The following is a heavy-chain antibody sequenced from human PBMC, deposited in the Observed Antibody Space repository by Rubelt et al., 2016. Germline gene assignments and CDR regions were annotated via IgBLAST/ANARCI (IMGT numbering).Heavy chain of an antibody. D-gene: IGHD2-8*01. CDR3: ARLPAILKPHWYFDL. J-gene: IGHJ2*01. CDR1: GVSISPYY. CDR2: MDVSGST. V-gene: IGHV4-4*09. Sequence: QVQLQESGPGLVKASETLSLTCNVSGVSISPYYWSWIRQPPGKGLEWLAHMDVSGSTYNPSLNDRVTRSINTSKNQVSLRLRSVTAADTAVYFCARLPAILKPHWYFDLWGRGTMVTVSS.